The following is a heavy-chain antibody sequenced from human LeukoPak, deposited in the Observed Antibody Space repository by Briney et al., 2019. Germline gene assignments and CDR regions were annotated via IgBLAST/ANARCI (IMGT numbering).Heavy chain of an antibody. J-gene: IGHJ4*02. D-gene: IGHD1-26*01. CDR2: IIPIFGTA. Sequence: SVKVSCKASGGTFSSYAISWVRQAPGQGLEWMGRIIPIFGTANYAQKFQGRVTITTDESTSTAYMELSSLRSEDTAVYYCARDLGIISGSYYVPFFDYWGQGTLVTVSS. CDR1: GGTFSSYA. V-gene: IGHV1-69*05. CDR3: ARDLGIISGSYYVPFFDY.